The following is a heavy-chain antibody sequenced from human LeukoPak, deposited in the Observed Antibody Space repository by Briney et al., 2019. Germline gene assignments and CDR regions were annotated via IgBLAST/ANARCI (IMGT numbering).Heavy chain of an antibody. D-gene: IGHD1-7*01. CDR3: ARDYWWNYDY. CDR1: GFTFSDYA. V-gene: IGHV3-30-3*01. J-gene: IGHJ4*02. Sequence: GGSLRLSCAASGFTFSDYAMHWVRQAPGKGLEWVAVISKDGSDKYYPGSVRGRFTISRDNSKNAIYLQMDSLRAEDTAIYYCARDYWWNYDYWGQGTLVTVSS. CDR2: ISKDGSDK.